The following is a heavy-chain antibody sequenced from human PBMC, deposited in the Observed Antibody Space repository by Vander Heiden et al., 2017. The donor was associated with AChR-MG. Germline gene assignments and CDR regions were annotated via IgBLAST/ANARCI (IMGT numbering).Heavy chain of an antibody. D-gene: IGHD3-3*01. CDR3: VRDGADYSFWSGPGSY. V-gene: IGHV3-53*02. CDR2: IYSAGNT. CDR1: GFSVRSHY. J-gene: IGHJ4*02. Sequence: EVQLVATGGGWIPPGGSLRLPCAASGFSVRSHYRSWVRQAPGMGLEWVSVIYSAGNTYYVDSVKGRFTISRDNSKNTLYLQMNSLRAEDTAVYYCVRDGADYSFWSGPGSYWGQGTLVTVSS.